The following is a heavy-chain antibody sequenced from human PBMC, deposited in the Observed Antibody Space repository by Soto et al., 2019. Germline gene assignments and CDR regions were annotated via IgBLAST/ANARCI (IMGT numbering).Heavy chain of an antibody. CDR2: ISGSGGST. CDR1: GFTFSSDA. V-gene: IGHV3-23*01. Sequence: PGGSLRLSCAAYGFTFSSDAMSWVRQAPGKGLEWVSAISGSGGSTYYADSVKGRFTISRDNSKNTLYLQMNSLRAEDTAVYYCAKDYNKLKPASDYWGQGTLVTVSS. CDR3: AKDYNKLKPASDY. J-gene: IGHJ4*02. D-gene: IGHD1-1*01.